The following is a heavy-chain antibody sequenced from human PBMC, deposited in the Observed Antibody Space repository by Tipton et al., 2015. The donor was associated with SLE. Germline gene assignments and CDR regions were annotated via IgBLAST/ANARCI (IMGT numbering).Heavy chain of an antibody. Sequence: SLRLSCAASGFTFSSYAMHWVRQAPGKGLEWVAVISYDGSRKFYSDSAKGRFTISRDNSKNTLYLQMNSLRAEDTAVYYCAKSSLGFYYYYMDVWGKGTTVTVSS. CDR2: ISYDGSRK. CDR3: AKSSLGFYYYYMDV. D-gene: IGHD3-10*01. J-gene: IGHJ6*03. CDR1: GFTFSSYA. V-gene: IGHV3-30*04.